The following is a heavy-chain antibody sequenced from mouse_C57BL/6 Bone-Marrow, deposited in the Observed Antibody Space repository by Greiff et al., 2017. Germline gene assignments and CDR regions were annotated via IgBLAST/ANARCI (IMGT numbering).Heavy chain of an antibody. V-gene: IGHV1-81*01. Sequence: VQLQQSGAELARPGAPVKLSCKASGYTFTSYGISWVKQRTGQGLEWIGEIYPRSGNTYYNEKFKGKATLTADKSSSTAYMELRSLTSEDSAVYFCARFHYYGSTHWYFDVWGTGTTVTVSS. CDR3: ARFHYYGSTHWYFDV. J-gene: IGHJ1*03. CDR2: IYPRSGNT. D-gene: IGHD1-1*01. CDR1: GYTFTSYG.